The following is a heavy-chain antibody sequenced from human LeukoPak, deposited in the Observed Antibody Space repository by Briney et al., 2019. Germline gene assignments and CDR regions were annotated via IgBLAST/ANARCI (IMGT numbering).Heavy chain of an antibody. CDR1: GYTFTSYG. CDR2: ISAYNGNT. V-gene: IGHV1-18*01. D-gene: IGHD6-13*01. CDR3: ARGEYSSSWLLFDY. Sequence: ASVKVSFKASGYTFTSYGISWVRQAPGQGLEWMGWISAYNGNTNYAQKLQGRVTMTTDTSTSTAYMELRSLRSDDTAVYYCARGEYSSSWLLFDYWGQGTLVTVSS. J-gene: IGHJ4*02.